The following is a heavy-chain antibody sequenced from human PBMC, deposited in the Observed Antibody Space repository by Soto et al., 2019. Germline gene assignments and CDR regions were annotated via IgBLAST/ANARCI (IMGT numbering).Heavy chain of an antibody. J-gene: IGHJ4*02. V-gene: IGHV3-21*06. Sequence: GGSLRLSCAASGFAFYYYNMNWVRQAPGRGLEWVSSISGSGIDIHFTDSVRGRFTISRDNAKDAVYLEMNSLRAEDTAVYYCARESEDLTSNFDYWGQGTLVTSPQ. CDR1: GFAFYYYN. CDR3: ARESEDLTSNFDY. CDR2: ISGSGIDI.